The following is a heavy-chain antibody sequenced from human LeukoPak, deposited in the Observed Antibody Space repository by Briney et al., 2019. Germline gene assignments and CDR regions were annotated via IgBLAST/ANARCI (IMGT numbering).Heavy chain of an antibody. CDR1: GFTFSSYE. J-gene: IGHJ4*02. D-gene: IGHD6-13*01. Sequence: SGGSLRLSCAASGFTFSSYEMNWVRQAPGKGLEWVSYISSSGSTIYYADSVKGRFTISRDNAKNSLYLQMNSLRAEDTALYYCAKPQYDSSWYYFDYWGQGTLVTVSS. V-gene: IGHV3-48*03. CDR3: AKPQYDSSWYYFDY. CDR2: ISSSGSTI.